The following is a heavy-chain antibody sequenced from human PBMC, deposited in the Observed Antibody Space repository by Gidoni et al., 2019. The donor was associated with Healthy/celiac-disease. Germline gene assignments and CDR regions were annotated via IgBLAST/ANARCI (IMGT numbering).Heavy chain of an antibody. J-gene: IGHJ5*02. Sequence: QVQLVQSGAEVKKPGSSVKVSCKASGGTFSSYAISWVRQAPGQGLEWMGGIIPIFGTANYAQKFQGRVTITADKSTSTAYMELSSLRSEDTAVYYCARRLGPNGYGDLNWFDPWGQGTLVTVSS. D-gene: IGHD4-17*01. CDR3: ARRLGPNGYGDLNWFDP. CDR2: IIPIFGTA. V-gene: IGHV1-69*06. CDR1: GGTFSSYA.